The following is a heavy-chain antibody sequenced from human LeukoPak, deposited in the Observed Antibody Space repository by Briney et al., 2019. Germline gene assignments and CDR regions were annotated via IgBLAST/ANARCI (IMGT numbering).Heavy chain of an antibody. CDR3: ARAITMVRGVYYYYMDV. CDR1: GFTFSSYS. CDR2: ISSSSSYI. J-gene: IGHJ6*03. V-gene: IGHV3-21*01. Sequence: GGSLRLSCAASGFTFSSYSMNWVRQAPGKGLEWVSSISSSSSYIYYADPVKGRFTISRDNAKNSLYLQMNSLRAEDTAVYYCARAITMVRGVYYYYMDVWGKGTTVTVSS. D-gene: IGHD3-10*01.